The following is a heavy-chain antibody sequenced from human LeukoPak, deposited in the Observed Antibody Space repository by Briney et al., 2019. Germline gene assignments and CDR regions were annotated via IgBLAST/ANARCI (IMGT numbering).Heavy chain of an antibody. J-gene: IGHJ4*02. Sequence: SVKVSCKASGGTFSSYAISWVRQAPGQGLEWMGRIIPIFGTANYAQKFQGRVTITTDESTSTAYMVLSSLRSEDTAVYYCARDTYYYDSSDDYWGQGTLVTVSS. D-gene: IGHD3-22*01. CDR1: GGTFSSYA. CDR2: IIPIFGTA. CDR3: ARDTYYYDSSDDY. V-gene: IGHV1-69*05.